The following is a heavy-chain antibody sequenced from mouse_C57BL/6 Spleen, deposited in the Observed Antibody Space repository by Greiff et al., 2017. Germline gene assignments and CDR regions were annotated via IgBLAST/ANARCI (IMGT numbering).Heavy chain of an antibody. CDR2: IYPGDGDT. D-gene: IGHD1-1*01. CDR3: ASYVDWYFDV. Sequence: QVQLKQSGPELVKPGASVKISCKASGYAFSSSWMNWVKQRPGKGLEWIGRIYPGDGDTNYNGKFKGKATLTAAKSSSTAYMQLSSLTSEDSAVYFCASYVDWYFDVWGTGTTVTVSS. J-gene: IGHJ1*03. CDR1: GYAFSSSW. V-gene: IGHV1-82*01.